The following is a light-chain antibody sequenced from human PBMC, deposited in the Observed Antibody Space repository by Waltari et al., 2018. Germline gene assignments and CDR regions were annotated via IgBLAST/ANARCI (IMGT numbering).Light chain of an antibody. Sequence: QLVLTQSPSVSASLAASVKLTCTLSSGPSHNVIAWHPQQPGKGPRYFMNFNNDGSHSKGDEIPVRFSGSSSGAERYLTISSLQSDDEADYYCQTGGNGTWVFGGGTKLTVL. J-gene: IGLJ3*02. CDR2: FNNDGSH. CDR3: QTGGNGTWV. V-gene: IGLV4-69*01. CDR1: SGPSHNV.